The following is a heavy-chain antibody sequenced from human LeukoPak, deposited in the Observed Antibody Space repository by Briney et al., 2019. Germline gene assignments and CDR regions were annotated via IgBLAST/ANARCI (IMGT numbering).Heavy chain of an antibody. J-gene: IGHJ5*02. CDR2: IYSSGST. CDR1: GGSISSSSYH. CDR3: ARSYGGNSWFDP. Sequence: SETLSLTCTVSGGSISSSSYHWGWIRQPPGKGLEWIGNIYSSGSTYYNSSLKSRVTISVDTSKNQFSLKLSSVTAADTAAYYCARSYGGNSWFDPWGQGTLVTVSS. D-gene: IGHD4-23*01. V-gene: IGHV4-39*01.